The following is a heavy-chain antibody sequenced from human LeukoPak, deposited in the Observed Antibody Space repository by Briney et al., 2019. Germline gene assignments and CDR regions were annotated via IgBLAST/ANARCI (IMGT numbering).Heavy chain of an antibody. V-gene: IGHV3-15*01. D-gene: IGHD3-3*01. CDR1: GFTFSNAW. CDR3: TTGWSGYYAFDI. J-gene: IGHJ3*02. CDR2: IKSKTDGGTT. Sequence: PGGSLRLSCAASGFTFSNAWMSWVRHAPGKGLELVGRIKSKTDGGTTDYAAPVKGRFTISRDDSKNTLYLQMNSLKTEDTAVYYCTTGWSGYYAFDIWGQGTMVTVPS.